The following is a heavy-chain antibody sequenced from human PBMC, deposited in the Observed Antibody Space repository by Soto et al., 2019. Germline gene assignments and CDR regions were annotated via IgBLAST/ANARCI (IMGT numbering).Heavy chain of an antibody. CDR2: IIPIFGTA. J-gene: IGHJ6*02. D-gene: IGHD3-10*01. Sequence: SVKVSCKASGGTFSSYAISWVRLGPGQGLEWMGGIIPIFGTANYAQKFQGRVTITADESTSTAYMELSSLRSEDTAVYYCAAYYYGSGSPYYYYGMDVWGQGTTVTVSS. CDR1: GGTFSSYA. CDR3: AAYYYGSGSPYYYYGMDV. V-gene: IGHV1-69*13.